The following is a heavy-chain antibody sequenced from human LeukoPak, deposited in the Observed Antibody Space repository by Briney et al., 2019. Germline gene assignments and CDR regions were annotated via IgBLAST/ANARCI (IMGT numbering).Heavy chain of an antibody. CDR2: INPNSGGT. V-gene: IGHV1-2*02. CDR1: GYTFTVNY. D-gene: IGHD3-10*01. J-gene: IGHJ6*02. CDR3: ARDTLGFGELLFYYGMDV. Sequence: ASVKVSCKPSGYTFTVNYLHWVRQAPGQGLEWMGWINPNSGGTNYAQKFQGRVTMTRDTSISTAYMELSRLRSDDTAVYYCARDTLGFGELLFYYGMDVWGQGTTVTVSS.